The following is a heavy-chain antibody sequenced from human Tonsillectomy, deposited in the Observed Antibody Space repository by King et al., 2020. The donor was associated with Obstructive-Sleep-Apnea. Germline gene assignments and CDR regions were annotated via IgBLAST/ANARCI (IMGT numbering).Heavy chain of an antibody. D-gene: IGHD2-2*01. J-gene: IGHJ4*02. V-gene: IGHV4-39*07. CDR3: ARVYSTTTCYDY. CDR2: IYYSGST. CDR1: GASISSSSYY. Sequence: QLQESGPGLVKSSETLSLTCNVSGASISSSSYYWGWIRQPPGKGLEWIGSIYYSGSTSYNPSLKSRATISVDTSRTRFSLKLSSVTAADTAVYYCARVYSTTTCYDYWGQGTLVTVSS.